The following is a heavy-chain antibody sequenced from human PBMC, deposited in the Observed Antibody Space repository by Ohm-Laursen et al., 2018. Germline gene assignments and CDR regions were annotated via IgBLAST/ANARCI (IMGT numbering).Heavy chain of an antibody. CDR2: IYTSGTT. D-gene: IGHD6-19*01. CDR1: GGSISSYY. J-gene: IGHJ4*02. V-gene: IGHV4-4*07. Sequence: SETLSLTCTVSGGSISSYYWSWIRQPAGKGLEWIGLIYTSGTTNYNPSLKSRITMSIGTSKNQFSLKLSSVTAADTALYYCARGHTSGWYQDYWGPGTLVTVSS. CDR3: ARGHTSGWYQDY.